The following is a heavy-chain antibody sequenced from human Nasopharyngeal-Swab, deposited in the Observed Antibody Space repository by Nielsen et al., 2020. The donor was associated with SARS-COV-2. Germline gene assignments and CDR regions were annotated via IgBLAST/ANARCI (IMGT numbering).Heavy chain of an antibody. CDR2: IYYSGST. V-gene: IGHV4-39*01. CDR1: GGSISSSSYY. CDR3: SRGASHQLVRTGWFDP. J-gene: IGHJ5*02. Sequence: GSLRLSCTVSGGSISSSSYYWGSIRQRPGKGLEWIGSIYYSGSTYYNPSLKSRVTISVDTSKNQFYLKLNSVTAADTAVYYCSRGASHQLVRTGWFDPWGQGTLVTVSS. D-gene: IGHD6-6*01.